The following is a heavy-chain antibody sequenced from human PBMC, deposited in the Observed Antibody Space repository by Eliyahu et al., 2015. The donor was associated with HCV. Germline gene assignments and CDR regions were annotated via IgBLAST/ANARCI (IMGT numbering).Heavy chain of an antibody. D-gene: IGHD6-19*01. Sequence: QVQLQESGPGLLKPSETLSLTCTVSGXXITTYXWSWIRQPPGKGLEWIGDIHYSRSTNYNPPHKSRVTMSVDTSKNEFSLNLTSVTAADTAVYFCASGGGGIAVAGTGGWFDPWGQGTLVTVTS. V-gene: IGHV4-59*01. CDR1: GXXITTYX. J-gene: IGHJ5*02. CDR3: ASGGGGIAVAGTGGWFDP. CDR2: IHYSRST.